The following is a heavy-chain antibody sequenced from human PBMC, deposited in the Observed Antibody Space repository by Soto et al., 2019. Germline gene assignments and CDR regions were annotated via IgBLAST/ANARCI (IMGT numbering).Heavy chain of an antibody. J-gene: IGHJ4*02. D-gene: IGHD1-26*01. CDR3: ARDGGRHSGGIDY. V-gene: IGHV1-69*01. CDR2: IIPIFGTA. CDR1: GGTFSSYS. Sequence: QVQLVQSGAEVKKPGSSVKVSCKASGGTFSSYSINWVRQAPGQGLEWMGEIIPIFGTANYAQKFQGRVTITAGVSKSTAYMELSSLRSEVTAVYYCARDGGRHSGGIDYWGQGTLVTVSS.